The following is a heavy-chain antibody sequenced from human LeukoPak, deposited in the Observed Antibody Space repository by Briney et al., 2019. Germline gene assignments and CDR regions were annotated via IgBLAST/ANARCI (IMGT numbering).Heavy chain of an antibody. V-gene: IGHV4-31*03. CDR3: ARIIWYSGSYWFDY. D-gene: IGHD1-26*01. J-gene: IGHJ4*02. Sequence: PSQTLSLTCTVSGGSISSGGYCWSWIRQHPGKGLEWIGYIYYSGSTYYNPSLKSRVTVSVDTSKNQFSLKLSSVTAADTAVYYCARIIWYSGSYWFDYWGQGTLVTVSS. CDR1: GGSISSGGYC. CDR2: IYYSGST.